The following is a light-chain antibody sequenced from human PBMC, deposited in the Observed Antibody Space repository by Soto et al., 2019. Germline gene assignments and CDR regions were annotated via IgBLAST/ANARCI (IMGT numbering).Light chain of an antibody. J-gene: IGLJ3*02. Sequence: QSVLTQSPSASASLGASVKLPCTLSSGRSSYSIAWHQQQPAKGPRFLMKLNNDGSHIRGDGIPDRFSGSSSGAERYLTISSLQSEDEADYYCQTWGTGMVFGGGTKLTVL. V-gene: IGLV4-69*01. CDR2: LNNDGSH. CDR1: SGRSSYS. CDR3: QTWGTGMV.